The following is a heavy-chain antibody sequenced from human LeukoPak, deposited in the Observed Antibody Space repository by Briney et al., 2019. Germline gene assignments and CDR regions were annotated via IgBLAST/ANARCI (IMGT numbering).Heavy chain of an antibody. V-gene: IGHV3-30*03. CDR1: GFTFSSYG. CDR3: GRVHSSSWYCCSDY. D-gene: IGHD6-13*01. CDR2: ISYDGNYK. J-gene: IGHJ4*02. Sequence: PGGSLRLSCAASGFTFSSYGMHWVRQAPGKGLECVAVISYDGNYKYYADSVKGRFTISRDNSKNTLYLQMNSLRPEDTAVYYCGRVHSSSWYCCSDYWGQGTLVTVSS.